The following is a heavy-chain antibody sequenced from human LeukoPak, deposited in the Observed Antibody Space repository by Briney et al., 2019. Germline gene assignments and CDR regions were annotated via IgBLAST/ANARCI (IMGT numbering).Heavy chain of an antibody. CDR2: ISGSGSNT. V-gene: IGHV3-23*01. CDR3: AKERGISYTYEFDY. Sequence: GGSLRLSCAASGFTVSDNYMTWVRQAPGKGLDWVSLISGSGSNTYYTDSVQGRFTISRDNSRNTLYLQMSSLRAEDTAIYYCAKERGISYTYEFDYWGQGALVTVSS. CDR1: GFTVSDNY. J-gene: IGHJ4*02. D-gene: IGHD3-16*01.